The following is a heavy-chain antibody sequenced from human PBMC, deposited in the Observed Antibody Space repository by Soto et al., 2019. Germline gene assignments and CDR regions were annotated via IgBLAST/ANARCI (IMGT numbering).Heavy chain of an antibody. Sequence: PGESLKISCKGSGYSFTSYWIGWVRQMPGKGLEWMGIIYPGDSDTRYSPSFQGQVTISADKSISTAYLQWSSLKASDTAMYYCARFQNYDFCSGYYLGNYYYYYMDVWGKGTTVTVSS. CDR3: ARFQNYDFCSGYYLGNYYYYYMDV. V-gene: IGHV5-51*01. CDR2: IYPGDSDT. J-gene: IGHJ6*03. CDR1: GYSFTSYW. D-gene: IGHD3-3*01.